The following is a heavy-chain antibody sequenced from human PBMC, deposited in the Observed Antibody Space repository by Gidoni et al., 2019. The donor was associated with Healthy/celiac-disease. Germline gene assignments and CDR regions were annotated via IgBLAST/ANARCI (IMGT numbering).Heavy chain of an antibody. Sequence: EVQLVESGGGLVKPGGSLRLSCAASGFTFSSSSMNWVRQDPGKGLEWVSSISSSSSYIYYADSVKGRFTISRDNAKNSLYLQMNSLRAEDTAVYYCARLNSGYDSGGGNWFDPWGQGTLVTVSS. V-gene: IGHV3-21*01. CDR3: ARLNSGYDSGGGNWFDP. D-gene: IGHD5-12*01. CDR2: ISSSSSYI. J-gene: IGHJ5*02. CDR1: GFTFSSSS.